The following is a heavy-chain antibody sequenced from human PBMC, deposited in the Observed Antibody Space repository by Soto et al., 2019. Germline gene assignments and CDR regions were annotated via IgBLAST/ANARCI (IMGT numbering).Heavy chain of an antibody. CDR1: GGTFSSYT. J-gene: IGHJ4*02. CDR2: ISAYNGNT. Sequence: ASVKVSCKASGGTFSSYTISWVRQAPGQGLEWMGWISAYNGNTNYAQKLQGRVTMTTDTSTSTAYMELRSLRSGDTAVYYCAVTTVTSSYWGQGTLVTVSS. V-gene: IGHV1-18*01. CDR3: AVTTVTSSY. D-gene: IGHD4-17*01.